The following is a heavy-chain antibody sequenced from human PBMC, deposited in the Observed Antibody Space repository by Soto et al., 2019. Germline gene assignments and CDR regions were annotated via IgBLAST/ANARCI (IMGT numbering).Heavy chain of an antibody. CDR2: IYYSGST. J-gene: IGHJ4*02. Sequence: PSETLAVTSTVSGGTISSHDWSWIRQPPGKGLEWIGYIYYSGSTNDNPSLKSRVTISVDTSKNQFSLKLSSVTAADTAVYYCAAYDTRIDYWGQGTLVTVSP. D-gene: IGHD3-22*01. CDR1: GGTISSHD. CDR3: AAYDTRIDY. V-gene: IGHV4-59*11.